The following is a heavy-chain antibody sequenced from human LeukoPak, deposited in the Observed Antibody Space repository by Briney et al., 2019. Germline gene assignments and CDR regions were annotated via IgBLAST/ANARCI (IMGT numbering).Heavy chain of an antibody. CDR1: GFTFSSYS. V-gene: IGHV3-21*01. Sequence: GGSLRLSCAASGFTFSSYSMNWVRQAPGKGLEGGSSISSSSSYIYYADSVKGRFTISRDNAKNSLYLQMNSLRAEDTAVYYCARAYDFWSGYGYYGMDVWGQGTTVTVSS. CDR2: ISSSSSYI. CDR3: ARAYDFWSGYGYYGMDV. D-gene: IGHD3-3*01. J-gene: IGHJ6*02.